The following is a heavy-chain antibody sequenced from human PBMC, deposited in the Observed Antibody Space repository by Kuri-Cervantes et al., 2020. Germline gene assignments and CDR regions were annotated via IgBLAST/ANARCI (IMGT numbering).Heavy chain of an antibody. CDR2: ISGSGGST. CDR1: GFTFSSYA. CDR3: ARSRPSSCFDY. D-gene: IGHD6-13*01. V-gene: IGHV3-23*01. J-gene: IGHJ4*02. Sequence: GESLKISCAASGFTFSSYAMSWVRQAPGKGLEWVSGISGSGGSTYYADSVKGRFTISRDNAKNSLYLQMNSLRAEDTAVYYCARSRPSSCFDYWGQGTLVTVSS.